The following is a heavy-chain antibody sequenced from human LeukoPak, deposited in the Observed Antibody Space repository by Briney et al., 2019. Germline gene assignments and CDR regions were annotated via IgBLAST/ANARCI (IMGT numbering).Heavy chain of an antibody. CDR2: TKSDGSST. CDR1: GFTFSSYW. J-gene: IGHJ4*02. V-gene: IGHV3-74*01. D-gene: IGHD3-10*01. Sequence: PGGSLRLSCAASGFTFSSYWMHWVRQAPGKGLMWVSRTKSDGSSTSYADSVKGRFTISRDNAKNTLYLQMNSLRAEDTAVYYCAVRQGGSYTGESDYWGQGTLVTVSS. CDR3: AVRQGGSYTGESDY.